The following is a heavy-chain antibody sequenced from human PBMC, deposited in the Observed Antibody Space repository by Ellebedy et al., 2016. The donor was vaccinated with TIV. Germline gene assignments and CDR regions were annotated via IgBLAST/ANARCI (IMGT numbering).Heavy chain of an antibody. J-gene: IGHJ6*02. CDR2: IRFDGNSA. Sequence: GGSLRLSCAASGFTFSNSGMNWVRQAPGKGLEWVASIRFDGNSANYADSAKGRFTISRDSSQNTLYLQMNSLRAEDTAVYYCARDSGYYDSSGYYYYYGMDVWGQGTTVTVSS. CDR1: GFTFSNSG. D-gene: IGHD3-22*01. CDR3: ARDSGYYDSSGYYYYYGMDV. V-gene: IGHV3-30*02.